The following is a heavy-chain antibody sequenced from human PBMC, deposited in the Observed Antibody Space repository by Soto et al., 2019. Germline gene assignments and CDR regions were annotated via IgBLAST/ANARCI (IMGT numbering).Heavy chain of an antibody. CDR1: GYTFTSYD. CDR2: MNPNSGNT. J-gene: IGHJ4*02. CDR3: AIVVMTTAILPDY. V-gene: IGHV1-8*01. Sequence: QVQLVQSGAEVKKPGASVTVSCTASGYTFTSYDINWVRQATGQGLEWMGWMNPNSGNTGYAQKIQGRVTMTSNTSISTAYLELSSLRSEDTAVYYCAIVVMTTAILPDYWCQGTLVTVSS. D-gene: IGHD3-3*02.